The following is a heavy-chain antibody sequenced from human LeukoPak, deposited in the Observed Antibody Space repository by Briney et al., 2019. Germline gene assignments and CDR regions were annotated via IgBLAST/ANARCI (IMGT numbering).Heavy chain of an antibody. CDR2: IYYSGST. D-gene: IGHD6-19*01. J-gene: IGHJ4*02. Sequence: PSETLSLTCTVSGGSISSYHWSWIRQPPGKGLEWIGYIYYSGSTNYNPSLKSRVTISVDTSKNQFSLKLSSVTAADTAVYYCARDRASGWLDYWGQGTLVTVSS. CDR1: GGSISSYH. V-gene: IGHV4-59*01. CDR3: ARDRASGWLDY.